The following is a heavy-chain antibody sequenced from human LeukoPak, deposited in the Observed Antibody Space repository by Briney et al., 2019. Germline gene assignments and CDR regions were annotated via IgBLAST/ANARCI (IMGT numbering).Heavy chain of an antibody. D-gene: IGHD1-20*01. Sequence: WGSLRLSCAASGFTFSDYYMSWIRQAPGKGLEWVSYISSSGSTIYYADSVKGRFTIFRDNAKNSLYLQMNSLRAEDTAVYYCAGRSYNWNDVHYYYYMDVWGKGTTVTVSS. CDR2: ISSSGSTI. J-gene: IGHJ6*03. V-gene: IGHV3-11*04. CDR1: GFTFSDYY. CDR3: AGRSYNWNDVHYYYYMDV.